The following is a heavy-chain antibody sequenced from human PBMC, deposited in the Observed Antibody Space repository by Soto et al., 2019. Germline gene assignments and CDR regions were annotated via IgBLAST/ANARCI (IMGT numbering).Heavy chain of an antibody. CDR3: ARDLLYRAVFEI. V-gene: IGHV4-31*03. Sequence: QVHLQESGPGLVKPSQTLSLTCTVSGGSLTSNGYYWSWIRQRPEKGLEWLGYIYYSGTTHFNPSLKSRLSTSMDTSNNQFSLNLTSVTAADTAVYVCARDLLYRAVFEIWGQGTLVTVSA. CDR2: IYYSGTT. D-gene: IGHD3-3*01. CDR1: GGSLTSNGYY. J-gene: IGHJ3*02.